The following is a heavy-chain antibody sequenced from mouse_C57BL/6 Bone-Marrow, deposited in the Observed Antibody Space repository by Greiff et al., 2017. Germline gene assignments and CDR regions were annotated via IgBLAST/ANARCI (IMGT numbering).Heavy chain of an antibody. CDR1: GYTFTSYW. D-gene: IGHD2-5*01. V-gene: IGHV1-64*01. Sequence: VKLQQPGAELVKPGASVKLSCKASGYTFTSYWMHWVKQRPGKGLEWIGMIHPNSGSTYYNETFKSKANLTEANASSTLYMQLSSLTSEDSAVYYCGSNYYFAYWGQGTPLTVSS. J-gene: IGHJ2*01. CDR2: IHPNSGST. CDR3: GSNYYFAY.